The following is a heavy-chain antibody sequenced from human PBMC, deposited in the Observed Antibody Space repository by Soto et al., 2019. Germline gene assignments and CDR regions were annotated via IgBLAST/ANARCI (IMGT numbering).Heavy chain of an antibody. CDR3: ARIGYYYDSSGYYYVDCFDA. Sequence: ASVKVSCKASGYTFTSYGISWVRQAPGQGLEWMGWISAYNGNANYAQKLQGRVTMTTDTSTSTAYMELRSLRSDDTAVYYCARIGYYYDSSGYYYVDCFDAWGQGTMVTVSS. CDR1: GYTFTSYG. J-gene: IGHJ5*02. CDR2: ISAYNGNA. D-gene: IGHD3-22*01. V-gene: IGHV1-18*04.